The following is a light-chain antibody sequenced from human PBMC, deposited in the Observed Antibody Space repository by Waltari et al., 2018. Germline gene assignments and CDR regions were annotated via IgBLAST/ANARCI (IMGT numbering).Light chain of an antibody. Sequence: IVLTQSPATLSLYPGERATLSCRASQSVSSYLAWYQQIPGQAPRLLIFDASKGATGIPARFSGSGSGTDFTLTISYLEPEDSAVYYCQQRSNWPPEVTFGQGTRLEIK. CDR1: QSVSSY. CDR2: DAS. V-gene: IGKV3-11*01. CDR3: QQRSNWPPEVT. J-gene: IGKJ5*01.